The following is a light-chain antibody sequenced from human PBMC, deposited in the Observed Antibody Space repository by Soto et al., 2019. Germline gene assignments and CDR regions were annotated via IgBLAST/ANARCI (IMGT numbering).Light chain of an antibody. CDR2: SAS. J-gene: IGKJ5*01. V-gene: IGKV1-39*01. CDR3: QQSFSTPT. CDR1: QRINIY. Sequence: DIQMTQSPSSLSTSVGDRVTITCRASQRINIYLNWYRQKPGKXPXXLIYSASNLQSGVPSRFSGSGSGTDFPLTISSLQPEDFATDYCQQSFSTPTFGQGTRLEIK.